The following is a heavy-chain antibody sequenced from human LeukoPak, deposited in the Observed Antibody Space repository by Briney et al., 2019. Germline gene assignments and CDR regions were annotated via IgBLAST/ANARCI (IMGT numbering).Heavy chain of an antibody. Sequence: SETLSLTCTVSGGSITSSSYYWGWIRQPPGKGLQWIGSLYYSGSTYYNPSLKSRVTISVGTSKNQFSLKLSSVTAADTAVYYCARGADPHDYWGQGTLVTVSS. CDR2: LYYSGST. CDR3: ARGADPHDY. J-gene: IGHJ4*02. CDR1: GGSITSSSYY. V-gene: IGHV4-39*07.